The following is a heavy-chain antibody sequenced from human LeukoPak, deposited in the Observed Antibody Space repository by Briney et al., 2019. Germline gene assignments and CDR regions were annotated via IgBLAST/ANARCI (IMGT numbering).Heavy chain of an antibody. CDR1: GGSISSYY. Sequence: SETLSLTCTVSGGSISSYYWSWTRQPPGKGLEWIGYIYYSGSTNYNPSLKSRVTISVDTSKNQFSLKLSSVTAADTAVYYCASGVRPPHTYYYYYYMDVWGKGTTVTVSS. CDR3: ASGVRPPHTYYYYYYMDV. CDR2: IYYSGST. V-gene: IGHV4-59*01. J-gene: IGHJ6*03. D-gene: IGHD3-3*01.